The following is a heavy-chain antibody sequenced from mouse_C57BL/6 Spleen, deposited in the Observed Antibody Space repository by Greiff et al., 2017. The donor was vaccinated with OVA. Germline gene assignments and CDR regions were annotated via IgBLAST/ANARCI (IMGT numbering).Heavy chain of an antibody. D-gene: IGHD2-5*01. CDR3: ARKGPYYSKESPYYYAMDY. CDR2: INPGSGGT. CDR1: GYAFTNYL. Sequence: QVQLQQSGAELVRPVTSVKVSCKASGYAFTNYLIEWVKQRPGQGLEWIGVINPGSGGTNYNEKFKGKATLTADKSSSTAYMQLSSLTSEDSAVYFCARKGPYYSKESPYYYAMDYWGQGTSVTVSS. J-gene: IGHJ4*01. V-gene: IGHV1-54*01.